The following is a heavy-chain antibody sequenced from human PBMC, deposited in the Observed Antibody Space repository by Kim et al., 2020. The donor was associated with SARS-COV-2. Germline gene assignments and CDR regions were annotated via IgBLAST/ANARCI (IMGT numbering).Heavy chain of an antibody. V-gene: IGHV3-11*01. D-gene: IGHD3-9*01. J-gene: IGHJ4*02. Sequence: GRFTISRDNAKNSLYLQINSLRAEDTAVYYCARPYYYDILTGYTHYYFDYWGQGTLVTVSS. CDR3: ARPYYYDILTGYTHYYFDY.